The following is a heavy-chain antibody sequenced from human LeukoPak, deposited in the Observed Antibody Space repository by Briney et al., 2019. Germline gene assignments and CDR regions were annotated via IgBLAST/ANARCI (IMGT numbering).Heavy chain of an antibody. Sequence: PGGSLSLSCAASGFTFSNAWMSWVRQAPGKGLEWVGCIKSKTDGGTTDYAAPVKGRFTISRDDPKNTLYLQMNSLKTEDTAVYYCTTPSTTMIVIWDAFDIWGQETMVTVSS. D-gene: IGHD3-22*01. CDR1: GFTFSNAW. J-gene: IGHJ3*02. CDR2: IKSKTDGGTT. V-gene: IGHV3-15*01. CDR3: TTPSTTMIVIWDAFDI.